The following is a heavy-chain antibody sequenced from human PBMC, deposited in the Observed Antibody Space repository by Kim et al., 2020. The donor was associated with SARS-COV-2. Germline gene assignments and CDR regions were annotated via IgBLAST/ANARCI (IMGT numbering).Heavy chain of an antibody. CDR2: ISGGGDYT. CDR3: ARGHPAFAI. Sequence: GGSLRLSCAVSGFNLINYDMNWVRQAPGKGLEWVSTISGGGDYTYYADSVKGRFTLSRDNSKNTVSLQMNKLRAEDTAIYYCARGHPAFAIWGQGTMGTVSS. J-gene: IGHJ3*02. CDR1: GFNLINYD. V-gene: IGHV3-23*01.